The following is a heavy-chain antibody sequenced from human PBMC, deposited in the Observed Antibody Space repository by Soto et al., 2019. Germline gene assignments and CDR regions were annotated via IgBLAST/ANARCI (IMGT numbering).Heavy chain of an antibody. CDR3: ARDLDSSGYYYTGGAFDI. CDR2: IIPIFGTA. CDR1: GGTFSSYS. Sequence: SVKVSCKASGGTFSSYSISWVRQAPGQGLEWMGGIIPIFGTANYAQKFQGRVTITADESTSTAYMELSSLRSEDTAVYYCARDLDSSGYYYTGGAFDIWGQGTMVTVSS. V-gene: IGHV1-69*13. J-gene: IGHJ3*02. D-gene: IGHD3-22*01.